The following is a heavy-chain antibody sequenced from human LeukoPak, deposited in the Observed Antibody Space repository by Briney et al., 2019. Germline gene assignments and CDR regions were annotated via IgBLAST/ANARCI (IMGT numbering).Heavy chain of an antibody. D-gene: IGHD3-10*01. CDR1: GFTFSSYW. J-gene: IGHJ3*02. CDR2: INSDGSST. Sequence: GGSLRLSCAASGFTFSSYWMHWVRQVPGKGLVWVSRINSDGSSTSYADSVRGRFTISRDNAKNTLYVQMNSLRAQDTAVYYCSTGSGHAFDIWGRGTMVTVSS. V-gene: IGHV3-74*01. CDR3: STGSGHAFDI.